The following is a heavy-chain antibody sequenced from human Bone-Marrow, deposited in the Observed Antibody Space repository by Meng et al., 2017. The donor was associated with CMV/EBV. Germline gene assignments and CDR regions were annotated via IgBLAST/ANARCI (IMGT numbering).Heavy chain of an antibody. D-gene: IGHD5-18*01. CDR1: GFTFTSSA. Sequence: SVKVSCKASGFTFTSSAVQWVRQARGQRLEWIGWIVVGSGNTNYAQKFQERVTITRDMSTSTAYMELSSLRYEDTAVYYCAAEHVDTAMVLSFWGQGTLVTVSS. CDR2: IVVGSGNT. V-gene: IGHV1-58*01. CDR3: AAEHVDTAMVLSF. J-gene: IGHJ4*02.